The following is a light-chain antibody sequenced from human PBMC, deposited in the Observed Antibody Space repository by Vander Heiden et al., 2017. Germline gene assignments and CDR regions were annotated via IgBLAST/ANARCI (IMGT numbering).Light chain of an antibody. Sequence: DIQLTQSPSFLSPSVGDRVTITCRASQGISSYLAWYQRKPGKAPKLLIYAASTGATGVPERFSGSGSGTEFTLTISSLQPEDFAAYYCQQLNSYPPFTFGPGTRVEIK. J-gene: IGKJ3*01. CDR1: QGISSY. CDR3: QQLNSYPPFT. V-gene: IGKV1-9*01. CDR2: AAS.